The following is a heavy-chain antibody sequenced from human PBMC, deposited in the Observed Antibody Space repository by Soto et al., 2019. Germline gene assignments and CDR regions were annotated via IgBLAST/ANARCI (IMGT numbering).Heavy chain of an antibody. J-gene: IGHJ6*02. CDR1: GCSISSGGYY. CDR2: IYYSGST. D-gene: IGHD6-13*01. CDR3: ARDLRGSSWYGSYYYYGMDV. V-gene: IGHV4-31*03. Sequence: TLSLPCPVSGCSISSGGYYWSWIRQHPGKGLEWIGYIYYSGSTYYNPSLKSRVTISVATSKNQFSLKLSSVTAADTAVYYCARDLRGSSWYGSYYYYGMDVWGQGTTVTVSS.